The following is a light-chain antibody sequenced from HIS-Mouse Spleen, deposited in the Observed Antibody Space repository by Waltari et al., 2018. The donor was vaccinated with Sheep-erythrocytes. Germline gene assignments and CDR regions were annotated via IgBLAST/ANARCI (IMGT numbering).Light chain of an antibody. CDR3: CSYAGSYNHV. V-gene: IGLV2-11*01. CDR1: SSDVGGYNY. Sequence: QSALTQPRSVSGSPGQSVTISCTGTSSDVGGYNYVSWYQQHPGKAPKLMIYDVSQRPSGVPERLSGSKSGNTASLTISGLQAEDEADYYCCSYAGSYNHVFATGTKVTVL. J-gene: IGLJ1*01. CDR2: DVS.